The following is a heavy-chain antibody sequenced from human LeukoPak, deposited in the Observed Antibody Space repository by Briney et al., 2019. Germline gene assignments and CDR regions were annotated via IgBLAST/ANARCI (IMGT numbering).Heavy chain of an antibody. D-gene: IGHD2-2*01. CDR1: GVSFSGYY. Sequence: PSETLSLTCAVYGVSFSGYYWSWIRQPPGQGLEWIGEINHSGSTNYNPSLKSRVTISVDTSKNQFSLKLSSVTAADTAVYYCARYLGYQRRRKNWFDPWGQGTLVTVSS. CDR2: INHSGST. J-gene: IGHJ5*02. CDR3: ARYLGYQRRRKNWFDP. V-gene: IGHV4-34*01.